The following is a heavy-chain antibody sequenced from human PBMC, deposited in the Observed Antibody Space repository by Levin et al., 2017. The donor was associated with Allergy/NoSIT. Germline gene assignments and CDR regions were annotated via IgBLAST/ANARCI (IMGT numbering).Heavy chain of an antibody. D-gene: IGHD2-15*01. J-gene: IGHJ4*02. CDR1: GFTFSSDV. V-gene: IGHV3-23*01. Sequence: GGSLRLSCAGSGFTFSSDVMSWVRQAPGKGLEWVSGISGSGGTTYYADSVTGRFTISRDNSKNTLYLQMNSLRAEDTAVYYCAKGSYCSAGTCYSRLGYWGQGTLVTVSS. CDR2: ISGSGGTT. CDR3: AKGSYCSAGTCYSRLGY.